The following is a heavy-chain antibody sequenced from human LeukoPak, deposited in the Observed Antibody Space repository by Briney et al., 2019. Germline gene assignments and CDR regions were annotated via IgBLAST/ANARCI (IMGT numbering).Heavy chain of an antibody. CDR2: ISGSGGTT. J-gene: IGHJ1*01. Sequence: GGSLRLSCAASGFTFYNYAMSWVRQAPGKGLEWVSAISGSGGTTYYADSVKGRFTFSRDNSKNTLYLQMNSLRAEDTAVYYCAKEEGYYYDSGGYYVEYFQHWGQGTLVTVSS. CDR1: GFTFYNYA. CDR3: AKEEGYYYDSGGYYVEYFQH. V-gene: IGHV3-23*01. D-gene: IGHD3-22*01.